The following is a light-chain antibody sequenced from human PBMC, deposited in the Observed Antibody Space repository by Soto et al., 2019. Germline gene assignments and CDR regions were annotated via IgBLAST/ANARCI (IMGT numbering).Light chain of an antibody. CDR1: STDIGDSKY. J-gene: IGLJ2*01. Sequence: QSALTQPASVSGSPGQSITISCTGTSTDIGDSKYVSWYQQSPGKTPKLVIYDVNNRPSGISSRFSGSKSGNTASLTISGLQAEEEADYYCSAFTTTRTLFGGVTQLTVL. V-gene: IGLV2-14*01. CDR2: DVN. CDR3: SAFTTTRTL.